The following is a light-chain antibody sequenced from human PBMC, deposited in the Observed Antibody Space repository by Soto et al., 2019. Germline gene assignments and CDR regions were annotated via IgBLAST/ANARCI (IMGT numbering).Light chain of an antibody. CDR1: QSISRW. CDR3: HQYNSFPLT. V-gene: IGKV1-5*03. CDR2: KAS. Sequence: DIQMNQSPSTLSASVGDRVTITCRACQSISRWLAWYQQKPGKAPTVLIYKASSLESGAPSRFSGSGSGTDFTLISSSLQPADFAAYYCHQYNSFPLTFGGGTKVEVK. J-gene: IGKJ4*01.